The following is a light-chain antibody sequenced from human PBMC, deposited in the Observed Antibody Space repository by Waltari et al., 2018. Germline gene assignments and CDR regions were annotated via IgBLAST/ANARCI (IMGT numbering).Light chain of an antibody. V-gene: IGKV1-5*03. CDR2: KAS. CDR3: QQYNTYSS. CDR1: QSISNW. Sequence: DIQMTQSPSSLSASVGDRVTITCRASQSISNWLAWYQQKTGKAPILLIYKASILKSGVPSRFSGSGSGTQFTLTISSLQPGYFATYYCQQYNTYSSFGQGTKLEIK. J-gene: IGKJ2*01.